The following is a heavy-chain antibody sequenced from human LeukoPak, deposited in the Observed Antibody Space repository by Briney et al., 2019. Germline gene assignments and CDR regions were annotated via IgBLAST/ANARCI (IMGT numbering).Heavy chain of an antibody. Sequence: GGSLRLSCAVSGFAVIRNYMSWVRQAPGKGLEWVSFIYSGNSTYYADSVKGRFTISRDSSINTLYLQMNSLSTEDTAVYYCARGGVAVAFDFWGQGTLVTVSS. CDR3: ARGGVAVAFDF. D-gene: IGHD6-19*01. CDR2: IYSGNST. V-gene: IGHV3-53*01. J-gene: IGHJ4*02. CDR1: GFAVIRNY.